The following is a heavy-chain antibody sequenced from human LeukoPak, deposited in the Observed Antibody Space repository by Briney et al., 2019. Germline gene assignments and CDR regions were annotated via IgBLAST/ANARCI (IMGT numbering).Heavy chain of an antibody. CDR3: ARDGAPYCSGGTCYLFYWFDP. D-gene: IGHD2-15*01. CDR1: GFTFSTYS. CDR2: ISSNSKYI. V-gene: IGHV3-21*06. Sequence: SGGSLRLSCAASGFTFSTYSMNWVRQAPGKGLEWVSSISSNSKYIYYADSVKGRFSISRDNAKNSLYLQMNSLRAEDTAVYYCARDGAPYCSGGTCYLFYWFDPWGQETLVTVSS. J-gene: IGHJ5*02.